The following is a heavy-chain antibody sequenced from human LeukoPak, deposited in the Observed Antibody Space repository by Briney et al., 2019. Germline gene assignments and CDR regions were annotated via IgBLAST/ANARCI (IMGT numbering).Heavy chain of an antibody. CDR1: GYTFTSYA. J-gene: IGHJ4*02. D-gene: IGHD2-2*01. Sequence: ASVKVSCKASGYTFTSYAMHWVRQAPGQGLEWMGWINPNSGGTNYAQKFQGRVTMTRDTSISTAYMELSRLRSDDTAVYYCAPLYCSSTSCVNFDYWGQGTLVTVSS. CDR3: APLYCSSTSCVNFDY. CDR2: INPNSGGT. V-gene: IGHV1-2*02.